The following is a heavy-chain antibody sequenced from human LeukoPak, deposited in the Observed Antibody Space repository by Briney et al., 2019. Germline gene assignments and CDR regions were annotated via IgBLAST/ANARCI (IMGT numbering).Heavy chain of an antibody. J-gene: IGHJ2*01. CDR1: GYTFTGHY. CDR2: INPNSGGT. Sequence: ASVKVSCKASGYTFTGHYMHWVRQAPGQGLEWMGRINPNSGGTNYAQKFQGRVTMTRDTSISTAYMELSRLRSDDTAVYYCARGGDYYDSSGYADWYFDLWGRGTLVTVSS. CDR3: ARGGDYYDSSGYADWYFDL. V-gene: IGHV1-2*06. D-gene: IGHD3-22*01.